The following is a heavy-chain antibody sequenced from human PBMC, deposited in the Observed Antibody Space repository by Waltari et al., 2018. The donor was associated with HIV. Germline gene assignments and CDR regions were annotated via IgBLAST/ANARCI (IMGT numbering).Heavy chain of an antibody. J-gene: IGHJ6*02. V-gene: IGHV3-53*01. CDR3: ASPYYDLYYYYGMDV. CDR1: GFTVSSNY. D-gene: IGHD3-22*01. CDR2: IYSGGST. Sequence: EVQLVESGGGLIQPGGSLRLSCAASGFTVSSNYMSWVRQAPGKGLEWVSVIYSGGSTYYADSVKGRFTISRDNSKNTLYLQMNSLRAEDTAVYYCASPYYDLYYYYGMDVWGQGTTVTVSS.